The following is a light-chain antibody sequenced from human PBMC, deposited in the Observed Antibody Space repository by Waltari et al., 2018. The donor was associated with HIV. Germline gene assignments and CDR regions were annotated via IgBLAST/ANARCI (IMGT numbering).Light chain of an antibody. CDR1: HSIYMW. J-gene: IGKJ1*01. Sequence: DIQMTQSPSTLSASVGDRVTITCRASHSIYMWLAWYQQTPGKDPKLLIYKASSLESGVPSRFSASGSGTEFSLTISSLQPDDFATYFCQQYNSYPWTFGQGTKVEIK. CDR3: QQYNSYPWT. V-gene: IGKV1-5*03. CDR2: KAS.